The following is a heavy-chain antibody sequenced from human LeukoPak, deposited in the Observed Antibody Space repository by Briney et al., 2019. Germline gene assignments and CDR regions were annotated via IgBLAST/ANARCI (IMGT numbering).Heavy chain of an antibody. CDR1: GGSISSYY. Sequence: SETLSLTCTVSGGSISSYYWSWIRQPPGKGLECIGYLYYTGSTDYSGGTVYNPSLKGRVSISLDTSKNQVSLKLSSVTAADTAVCYCVRHVYGMGLGYWGLGTLVTVSS. CDR3: VRHVYGMGLGY. J-gene: IGHJ4*02. CDR2: LYYTGST. V-gene: IGHV4-59*08. D-gene: IGHD5/OR15-5a*01.